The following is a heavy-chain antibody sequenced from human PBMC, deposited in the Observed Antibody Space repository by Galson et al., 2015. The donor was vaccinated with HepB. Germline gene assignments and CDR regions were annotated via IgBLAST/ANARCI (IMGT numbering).Heavy chain of an antibody. J-gene: IGHJ6*02. Sequence: SLRLSCAASGFTFSRYWMSWVRQAPGKGLEWVANINQNGREKYYVDSVQGRFTISRDNAKSSLYLHVYSLRAEDTAVYYCARGPYYGSASYSAYAMDVWGQGTTVTVSS. CDR2: INQNGREK. V-gene: IGHV3-7*03. D-gene: IGHD3-10*01. CDR3: ARGPYYGSASYSAYAMDV. CDR1: GFTFSRYW.